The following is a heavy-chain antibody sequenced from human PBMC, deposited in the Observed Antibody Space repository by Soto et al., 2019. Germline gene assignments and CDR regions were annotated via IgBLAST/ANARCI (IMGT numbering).Heavy chain of an antibody. CDR1: GFTFSTYN. J-gene: IGHJ6*02. CDR3: AKDEVGAVYYYYYGMDV. Sequence: GGSLRLSGVTSGFTFSTYNIHWVRQAPGKGLEWVAVTSYDGSKRYYADSVVGRFTISRDNSKNTVDLQMNSLRAEDTAVYYCAKDEVGAVYYYYYGMDVWGQGTKVTVSS. D-gene: IGHD1-26*01. CDR2: TSYDGSKR. V-gene: IGHV3-30*18.